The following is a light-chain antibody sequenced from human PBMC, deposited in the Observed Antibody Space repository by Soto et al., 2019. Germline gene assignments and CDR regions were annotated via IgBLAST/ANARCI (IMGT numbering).Light chain of an antibody. V-gene: IGKV3-20*01. CDR1: QTVNNNY. J-gene: IGKJ1*01. CDR3: QYCAISAGT. CDR2: GAS. Sequence: DIVLTQSPGTLSLSPGERAILSCRASQTVNNNYLAWCQQKPGQAPSLLIYGASNRATGVPDRFSGSGSGTDSALTISRLEPEDFALYYCQYCAISAGTFGQGTKVDIK.